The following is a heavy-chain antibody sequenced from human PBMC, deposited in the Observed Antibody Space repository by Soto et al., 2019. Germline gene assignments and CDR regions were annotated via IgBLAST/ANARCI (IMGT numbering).Heavy chain of an antibody. CDR2: IYYSGST. V-gene: IGHV4-59*01. J-gene: IGHJ6*02. Sequence: PSETLSLTCTVSGGSISSYYWSWIRQPPGKGLEWIGYIYYSGSTNYNPSLKSRVTISVDTSKNQFSLKLSSVTAADTAVYYCARDLRAYGDYTRDGMDVWGQGTTVTVSS. CDR1: GGSISSYY. D-gene: IGHD4-17*01. CDR3: ARDLRAYGDYTRDGMDV.